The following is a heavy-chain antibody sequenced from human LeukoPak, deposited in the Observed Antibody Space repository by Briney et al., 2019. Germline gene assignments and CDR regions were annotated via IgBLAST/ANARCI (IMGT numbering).Heavy chain of an antibody. Sequence: ASVKVSFKASGGTFSSYAISWVRQAPGQGLEWMGGIIPIFGTANYAQKFQGRVTITADESTSTAYMELSSLRSEDTAVYYCARDGGGVAFDIWGQGTMVTVSS. CDR1: GGTFSSYA. D-gene: IGHD3-10*01. V-gene: IGHV1-69*13. CDR2: IIPIFGTA. J-gene: IGHJ3*02. CDR3: ARDGGGVAFDI.